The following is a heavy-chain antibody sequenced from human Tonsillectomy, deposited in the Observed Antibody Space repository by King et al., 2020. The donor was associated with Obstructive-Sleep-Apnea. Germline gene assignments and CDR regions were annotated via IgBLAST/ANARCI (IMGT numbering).Heavy chain of an antibody. V-gene: IGHV3-11*01. CDR1: GFTFSDYY. J-gene: IGHJ4*02. D-gene: IGHD5-12*01. CDR3: ARDLGGGYDGYYFDY. CDR2: ISSSGSAI. Sequence: VQLVESGGGLVKPGGSLRLSCAASGFTFSDYYMSWIRQAPGKGLEWVSYISSSGSAIYYAESVKGRFTISRDNAKNSLSLQMNSLSVEDTAVYYCARDLGGGYDGYYFDYWGQGTLVTVSA.